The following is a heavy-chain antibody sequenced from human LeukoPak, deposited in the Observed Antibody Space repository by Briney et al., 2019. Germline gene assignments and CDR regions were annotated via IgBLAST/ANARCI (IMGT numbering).Heavy chain of an antibody. Sequence: PGGSLRLSCAASGFTFSSYGMHWVRQAPGKGLEWVAVIWYDGSNKYYADSVKGRFTISRDNSKNTLYLQMNSLRAEDTAVYYCARAGGVVGRRTSYYFDYWGQGTLVTVSS. CDR1: GFTFSSYG. CDR3: ARAGGVVGRRTSYYFDY. V-gene: IGHV3-33*01. J-gene: IGHJ4*02. CDR2: IWYDGSNK. D-gene: IGHD2-15*01.